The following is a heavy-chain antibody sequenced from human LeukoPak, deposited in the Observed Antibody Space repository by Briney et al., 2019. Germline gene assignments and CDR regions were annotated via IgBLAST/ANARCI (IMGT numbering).Heavy chain of an antibody. D-gene: IGHD1-26*01. V-gene: IGHV3-23*01. CDR1: GFTFSNYA. Sequence: QAGGSLRLSCAASGFTFSNYAMSWVRQAPGKGLEWVSAISGNSGDTYYADSVKGRFTISRDNSKNTLYLQMNSLRAEDTAVYYCAKMMTVGATLFFDYWGQGTLVTVSS. CDR2: ISGNSGDT. CDR3: AKMMTVGATLFFDY. J-gene: IGHJ4*02.